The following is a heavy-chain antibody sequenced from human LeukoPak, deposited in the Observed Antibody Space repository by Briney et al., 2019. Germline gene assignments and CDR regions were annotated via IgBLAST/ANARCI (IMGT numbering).Heavy chain of an antibody. CDR2: INWNGGST. CDR3: AREDCSSTSCSDAFDI. V-gene: IGHV3-20*04. J-gene: IGHJ3*02. Sequence: PGGSLRLSCAASGFTFDDYGMGWVRQAPGKGLEWVSGINWNGGSTGYADSVKGRFTISRDNAKNSLYLQMNSLRAEDTALYYCAREDCSSTSCSDAFDIWGQGTMVTVSS. CDR1: GFTFDDYG. D-gene: IGHD2-2*01.